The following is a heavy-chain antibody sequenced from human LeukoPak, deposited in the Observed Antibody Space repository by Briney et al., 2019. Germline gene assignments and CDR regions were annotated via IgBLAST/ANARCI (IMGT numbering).Heavy chain of an antibody. V-gene: IGHV3-48*03. CDR1: GFTFSSYE. J-gene: IGHJ5*02. CDR3: ARGTTVTRFDP. D-gene: IGHD4-17*01. Sequence: SGGSLRLSCAASGFTFSSYEMNWVRQAPGKGLEWVSYISSSGSTIYYADSVKGRFTISRDNAKNSLYLQMNSPRAEDTAVYYCARGTTVTRFDPWGQGTLVTVSS. CDR2: ISSSGSTI.